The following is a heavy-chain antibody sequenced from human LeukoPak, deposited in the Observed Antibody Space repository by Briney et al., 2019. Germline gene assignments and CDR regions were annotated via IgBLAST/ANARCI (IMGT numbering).Heavy chain of an antibody. Sequence: GGSLRLSCAASGFTFSSYAMSWVRQAPGKGLEGVSAISGSGGSTYYADSVKGRFTISRGNSKNTLYLQMNSLRAEDTAVCYCAKDQQAIFDYWGRGTLVTVSS. J-gene: IGHJ4*02. CDR3: AKDQQAIFDY. D-gene: IGHD2-2*01. CDR2: ISGSGGST. CDR1: GFTFSSYA. V-gene: IGHV3-23*01.